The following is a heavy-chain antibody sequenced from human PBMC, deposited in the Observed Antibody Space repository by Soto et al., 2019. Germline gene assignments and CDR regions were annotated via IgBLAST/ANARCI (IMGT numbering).Heavy chain of an antibody. CDR1: GFTFSDYY. CDR3: ARVDYPTSYYMDV. J-gene: IGHJ6*03. CDR2: ISSSGSTI. D-gene: IGHD4-17*01. Sequence: GGSLRLSCAASGFTFSDYYMSWIRQAPGKGLEWVSYISSSGSTIYYADSVKGRFTISRDNAKNSLYLQMNSLRAEDTAVYYCARVDYPTSYYMDVWGKGTTVTVSS. V-gene: IGHV3-11*01.